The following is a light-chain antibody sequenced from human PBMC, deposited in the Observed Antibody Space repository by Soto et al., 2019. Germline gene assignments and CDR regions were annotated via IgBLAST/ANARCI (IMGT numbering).Light chain of an antibody. CDR3: CSFAGTYTDV. J-gene: IGLJ1*01. CDR2: DVN. Sequence: QSALAQPRSVSGSPGQSVTISCTGSSSDVGRYNYVSWYQHHPDRAPKLIISDVNKRPSGVPDRFSGSRSGNTASLTISGLQADDEADYYCCSFAGTYTDVFGTGTKVTVL. CDR1: SSDVGRYNY. V-gene: IGLV2-11*01.